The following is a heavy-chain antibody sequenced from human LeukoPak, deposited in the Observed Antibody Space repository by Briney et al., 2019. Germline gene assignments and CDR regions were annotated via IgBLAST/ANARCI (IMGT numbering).Heavy chain of an antibody. Sequence: SVKVSCKASGGTFSSYAISWVRQAPGQGLEWMGRIIPILNIANYARKFQGRVTITADKSTSTAYMELSSLRSEDTAVYYCARDGPNGSPDYWGQGTLVTVSS. CDR3: ARDGPNGSPDY. CDR1: GGTFSSYA. J-gene: IGHJ4*02. D-gene: IGHD1-26*01. CDR2: IIPILNIA. V-gene: IGHV1-69*04.